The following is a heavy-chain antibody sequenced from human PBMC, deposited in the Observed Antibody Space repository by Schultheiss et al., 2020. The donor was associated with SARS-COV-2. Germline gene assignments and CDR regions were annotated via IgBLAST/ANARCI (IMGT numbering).Heavy chain of an antibody. CDR2: ISSSSSYI. Sequence: GESLKISCAASGFTFSSYEMNWVRQAPGKGLEWVSYISSSSSYIYYADSVKGRFTISRDNAKNSLYLQMGSLRAEDTAIYYCAKDRSGPTAGRGGWSDPWGQGVLVTVSS. CDR1: GFTFSSYE. V-gene: IGHV3-21*05. J-gene: IGHJ5*02. D-gene: IGHD2-2*01. CDR3: AKDRSGPTAGRGGWSDP.